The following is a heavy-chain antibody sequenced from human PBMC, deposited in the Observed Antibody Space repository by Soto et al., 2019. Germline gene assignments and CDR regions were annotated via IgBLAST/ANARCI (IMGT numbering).Heavy chain of an antibody. D-gene: IGHD3-10*01. CDR1: GFSLSTSGVG. CDR2: IYWDDDK. Sequence: QITLEESGPPRVKPTQTLTLTCIFSGFSLSTSGVGVGWIRQPPGKALEWLAFIYWDDDKRYSPSLRSRLTITKDTARQQVALPLTNMDPADTATYFCANRASLQGNGDGGYFDSWGQGTLVTVSS. J-gene: IGHJ4*02. CDR3: ANRASLQGNGDGGYFDS. V-gene: IGHV2-5*02.